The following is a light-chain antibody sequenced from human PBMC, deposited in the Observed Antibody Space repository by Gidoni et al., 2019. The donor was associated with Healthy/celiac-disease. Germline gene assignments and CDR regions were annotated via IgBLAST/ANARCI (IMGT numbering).Light chain of an antibody. Sequence: DIQMTQSPSTLSASVGDRVTITCRASQSISSWLAWYQQKPGKAPKLLIYKASSLESGVPSRFSGSGSGTEFTLTISSLQPDDFATYYCQQYYSYSYTFXQXTKLEIK. V-gene: IGKV1-5*03. CDR1: QSISSW. CDR2: KAS. J-gene: IGKJ2*01. CDR3: QQYYSYSYT.